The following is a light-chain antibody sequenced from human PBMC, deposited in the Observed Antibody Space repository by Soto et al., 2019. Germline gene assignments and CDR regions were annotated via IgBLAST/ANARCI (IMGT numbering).Light chain of an antibody. CDR1: QSVSSY. CDR2: DAS. Sequence: EVVLTQSPATLSLSPGERATLSCRASQSVSSYLAWYQQKPGQAPRLLIYDASNRATVIPARFSGSGSGTDFTLTISSLEAEDFAVYYCQQRSNWPRVTFGPGTKVDIK. V-gene: IGKV3-11*01. J-gene: IGKJ3*01. CDR3: QQRSNWPRVT.